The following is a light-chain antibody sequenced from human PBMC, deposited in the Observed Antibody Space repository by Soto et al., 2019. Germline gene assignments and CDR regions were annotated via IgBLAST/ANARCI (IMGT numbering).Light chain of an antibody. CDR1: LSIDRY. Sequence: DIQMTQSPSSLSASVGDRVTITCRASLSIDRYLNWYQHKPGKAPKVLIYEASNLHSGVPSRFSGSRSGTDFTLAISSLQPEDFAIYYCQQSYSPPYTFGQGTKVEIK. CDR2: EAS. CDR3: QQSYSPPYT. V-gene: IGKV1-39*01. J-gene: IGKJ2*01.